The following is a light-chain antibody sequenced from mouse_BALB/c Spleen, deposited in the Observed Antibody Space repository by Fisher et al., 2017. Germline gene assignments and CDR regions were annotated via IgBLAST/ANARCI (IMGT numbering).Light chain of an antibody. Sequence: IVMTQTTAIMSASPGEKVTISCSASSSVSYMHWYQQKSGTSPKLWIYSTSNLASGVPARFSGSGSGTSYSLTISRMEAEDAATYYCQQRSSYPYTFGGGTKLEIK. J-gene: IGKJ2*01. CDR3: QQRSSYPYT. CDR1: SSVSY. CDR2: STS. V-gene: IGKV4-57*01.